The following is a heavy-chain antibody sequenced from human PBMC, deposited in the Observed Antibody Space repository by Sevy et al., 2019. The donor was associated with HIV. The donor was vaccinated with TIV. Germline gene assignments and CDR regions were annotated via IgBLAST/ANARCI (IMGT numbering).Heavy chain of an antibody. CDR3: AREGCTKPHDY. D-gene: IGHD2-8*01. CDR1: GFTFSKYS. J-gene: IGHJ4*02. Sequence: GGSLRLSCAASGFTFSKYSMSWVRQPPGKGLEWVSILSFGCGEINYADSVKGRFTIPRDNSKSSVYLQMNNLRPEDTAVYYCAREGCTKPHDYWGQGTLVTVSS. V-gene: IGHV3-23*01. CDR2: LSFGCGEI.